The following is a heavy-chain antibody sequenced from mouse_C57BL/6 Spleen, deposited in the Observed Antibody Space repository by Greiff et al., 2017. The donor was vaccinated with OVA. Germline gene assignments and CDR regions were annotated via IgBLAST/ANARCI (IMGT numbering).Heavy chain of an antibody. Sequence: VQLQQPGAELVRPGSSVKLSCKASGYTFTSYWMDWVKQRPGQGLAWIGNIYPSDSETHYNQKFKDKATLTVDKSSSTAYMQLSSLTSEDSAVYYCARADYDYGDFDYWGQGTTLTVSS. CDR3: ARADYDYGDFDY. V-gene: IGHV1-61*01. D-gene: IGHD2-4*01. CDR1: GYTFTSYW. CDR2: IYPSDSET. J-gene: IGHJ2*01.